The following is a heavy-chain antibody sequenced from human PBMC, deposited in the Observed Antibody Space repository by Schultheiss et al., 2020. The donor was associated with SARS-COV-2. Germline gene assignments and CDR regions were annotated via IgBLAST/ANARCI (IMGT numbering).Heavy chain of an antibody. D-gene: IGHD6-19*01. CDR2: IYYSGST. Sequence: SETLSLTCAVYGGSFSAYYWGWIRQPPGKGLEWIGSIYYSGSTYYNPSLKSRVTISVDTSKNQFSLKLSSVTAADTAVYYCARRVAVAETRYRRAFDIWGQGTMVTVSS. J-gene: IGHJ3*02. CDR3: ARRVAVAETRYRRAFDI. CDR1: GGSFSAYY. V-gene: IGHV4-34*01.